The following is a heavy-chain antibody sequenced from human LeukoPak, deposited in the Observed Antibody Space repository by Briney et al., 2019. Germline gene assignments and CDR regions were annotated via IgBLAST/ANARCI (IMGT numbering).Heavy chain of an antibody. Sequence: PSETLSPTCTVSGGSLSSLYWSWIRQPPGKGLGWIGYIYYSGSTNYNPSLKSRVTISVDTSKNQFSLKLSSVTAADTAVYYCARHSGSRDGFDIWGQGTMVTVSS. CDR3: ARHSGSRDGFDI. CDR2: IYYSGST. V-gene: IGHV4-59*08. CDR1: GGSLSSLY. J-gene: IGHJ3*02. D-gene: IGHD1-26*01.